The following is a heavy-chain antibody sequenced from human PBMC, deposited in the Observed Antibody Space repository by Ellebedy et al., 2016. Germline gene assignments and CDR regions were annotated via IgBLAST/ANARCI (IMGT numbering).Heavy chain of an antibody. CDR2: TYYRSRWYY. CDR3: ARDPDSSGWFGLDV. J-gene: IGHJ6*02. D-gene: IGHD6-19*01. Sequence: SQTLSLTCAISGDSVSTNIAAWNWIRQSPSRGLEWLGRTYYRSRWYYDYALSVKSRININPDTSKNQFSLQLNAVTPEDTAVYYCARDPDSSGWFGLDVWGQGTAVTVSS. CDR1: GDSVSTNIAA. V-gene: IGHV6-1*01.